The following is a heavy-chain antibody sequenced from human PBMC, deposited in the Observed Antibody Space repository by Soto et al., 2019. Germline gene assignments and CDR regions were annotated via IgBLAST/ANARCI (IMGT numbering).Heavy chain of an antibody. D-gene: IGHD4-17*01. CDR2: ISYDGSNK. CDR3: AKVVSGDSRGYFDL. V-gene: IGHV3-30*18. Sequence: QVQLVESGGGVVQPGRSLRLSCAASEFTFSSYGMHWVRQAPGKGLEWVAVISYDGSNKYYADSVKGRFTISRDNSKKTLYRQMNSMRAGDRGMYYGAKVVSGDSRGYFDLWGRGTLFTVSS. J-gene: IGHJ2*01. CDR1: EFTFSSYG.